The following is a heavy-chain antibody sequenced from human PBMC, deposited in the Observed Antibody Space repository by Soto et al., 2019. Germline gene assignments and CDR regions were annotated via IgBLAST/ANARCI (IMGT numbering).Heavy chain of an antibody. CDR2: IYSGGST. V-gene: IGHV3-53*04. J-gene: IGHJ6*03. Sequence: EVQLVESGGGLVQPGGSLRLSCAASGFTVSSNYMSWVRQAPGKGLEWVSVIYSGGSTYYADSVKGRFTISRHNSKNTLYLQMNSLRAEDTAVYYCAREPCKAAPYYMDVWGKGTTVTVSS. D-gene: IGHD2-15*01. CDR3: AREPCKAAPYYMDV. CDR1: GFTVSSNY.